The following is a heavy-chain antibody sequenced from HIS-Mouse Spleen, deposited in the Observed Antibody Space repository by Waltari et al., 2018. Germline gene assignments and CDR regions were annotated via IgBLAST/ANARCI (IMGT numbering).Heavy chain of an antibody. V-gene: IGHV1-2*02. D-gene: IGHD7-27*01. CDR3: ARSLGRAAAPYYFDY. J-gene: IGHJ4*02. Sequence: QVQLVQSGAEVKKPGASVQVSCKASGYTFTGYYMHWGRQAPGQGLEWMGWINPNSGGTNYAQKFQGRVTMTRDTSISTAYMELSRLRSDDTAVYYCARSLGRAAAPYYFDYWGQGTLVTVSS. CDR2: INPNSGGT. CDR1: GYTFTGYY.